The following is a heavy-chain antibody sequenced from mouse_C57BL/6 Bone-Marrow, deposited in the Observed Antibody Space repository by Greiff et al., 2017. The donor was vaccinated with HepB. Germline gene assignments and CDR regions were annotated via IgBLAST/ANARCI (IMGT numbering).Heavy chain of an antibody. V-gene: IGHV5-2*01. CDR2: INSDGGST. CDR1: EYEFPSHD. Sequence: EVKVVESGGGLVQPGESLKLSCESNEYEFPSHDMSWVRKTPEKRLELVAAINSDGGSTYYPDTMERRFIIYRDNTKKTLYLQMSSLRSEDTALDYCARHARAQDAMDYWGQGTSVTVSS. J-gene: IGHJ4*01. D-gene: IGHD3-1*01. CDR3: ARHARAQDAMDY.